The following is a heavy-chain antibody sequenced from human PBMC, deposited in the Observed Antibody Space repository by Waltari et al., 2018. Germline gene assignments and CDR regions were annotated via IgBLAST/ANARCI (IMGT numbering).Heavy chain of an antibody. CDR1: GSTSNDHA. D-gene: IGHD4-17*01. J-gene: IGHJ6*02. Sequence: EVQLVESGGGLVQPGRSLRLSCTVSGSTSNDHAMHWVRQTPGKGLEWGSGIMWNSGRTGYADSVKGRFTISRDKAKNSLYLQMNSLRLEDTALYYCGKDLTPGGMDVWGQGTTVTVSS. V-gene: IGHV3-9*02. CDR2: IMWNSGRT. CDR3: GKDLTPGGMDV.